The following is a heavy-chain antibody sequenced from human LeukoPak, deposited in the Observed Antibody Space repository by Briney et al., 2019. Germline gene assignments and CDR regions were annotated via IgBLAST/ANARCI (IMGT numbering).Heavy chain of an antibody. CDR3: ARGQKYTSGYTVTELGSRYFDY. D-gene: IGHD5-18*01. CDR2: IYTSGST. V-gene: IGHV4-4*07. Sequence: SETLSLTCTVSGGSISSYYWSWIRQPAGKGLEWIGRIYTSGSTNYNPSLKSRVPMSVDTSKNQFSLKLSSVTAADTAVYYCARGQKYTSGYTVTELGSRYFDYWGQGTLVTVSS. CDR1: GGSISSYY. J-gene: IGHJ4*02.